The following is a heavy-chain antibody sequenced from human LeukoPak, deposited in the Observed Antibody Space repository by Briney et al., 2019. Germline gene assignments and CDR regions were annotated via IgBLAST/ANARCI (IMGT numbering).Heavy chain of an antibody. V-gene: IGHV4-39*01. CDR3: ARPGLSMDV. J-gene: IGHJ6*04. CDR1: GGSISSSSYY. D-gene: IGHD3-16*02. Sequence: SETLSLTCTVSGGSISSSSYYWSWIRQPPGKGLEWIGSIYYSGSTYYNPSLKSRVTISVDTSKNQFSLKLSSVTAADTAVYYCARPGLSMDVWGKGTTVTVSS. CDR2: IYYSGST.